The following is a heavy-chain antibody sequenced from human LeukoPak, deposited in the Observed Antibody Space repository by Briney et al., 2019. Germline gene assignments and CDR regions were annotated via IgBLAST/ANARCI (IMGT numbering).Heavy chain of an antibody. V-gene: IGHV4-30-2*03. D-gene: IGHD2-2*01. J-gene: IGHJ4*02. CDR1: GGSISSGGYS. CDR2: IYYSGST. Sequence: PSETLSLTCAVSGGSISSGGYSWNWIRQPPGKGLEWIGSIYYSGSTYYNPSLKSRVTISVDTSKNQFSLKLSSVTAADTAVYYCARYRFGGYCSSTSCYVFDYWGQGTLVTVSS. CDR3: ARYRFGGYCSSTSCYVFDY.